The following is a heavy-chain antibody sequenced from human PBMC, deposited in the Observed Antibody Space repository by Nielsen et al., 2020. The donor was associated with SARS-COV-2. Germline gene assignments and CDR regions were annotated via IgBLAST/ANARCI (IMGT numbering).Heavy chain of an antibody. Sequence: GASLPISWKGSGYSFTSSWIARVPPLPGKGLERIGIIYPGASATRYCPSFQGQVTISTDKPINTAYLQWSSLKASDTAMYYCARHGGSYCSYYYYGMDIWGQGTTVTVSS. D-gene: IGHD1-26*01. CDR3: ARHGGSYCSYYYYGMDI. V-gene: IGHV5-51*01. CDR1: GYSFTSSW. CDR2: IYPGASAT. J-gene: IGHJ6*02.